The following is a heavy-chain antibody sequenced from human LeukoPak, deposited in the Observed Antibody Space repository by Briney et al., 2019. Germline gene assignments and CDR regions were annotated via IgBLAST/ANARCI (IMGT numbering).Heavy chain of an antibody. CDR1: SGSISSTSYY. CDR2: MYYSGST. J-gene: IGHJ4*02. Sequence: SQTLSLTCTVSSGSISSTSYYWGWIRQPPGMGLEWIGSMYYSGSTYYNPSLKSRVTISVDTSKSQFSLKLSAVTAADTAVYYCAREMRSPRGGFDYWDQGTLVTVSS. D-gene: IGHD3-10*01. CDR3: AREMRSPRGGFDY. V-gene: IGHV4-39*07.